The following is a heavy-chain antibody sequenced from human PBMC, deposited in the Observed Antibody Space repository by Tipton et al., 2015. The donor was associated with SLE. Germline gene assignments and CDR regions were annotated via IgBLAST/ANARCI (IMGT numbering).Heavy chain of an antibody. CDR2: INHSGST. D-gene: IGHD3-3*01. CDR3: ARDFWSGNSHFFDL. CDR1: GGSFSGYY. V-gene: IGHV4-34*01. J-gene: IGHJ5*02. Sequence: TLSLTCAVYGGSFSGYYWSWIRQPPGKGLEWIGEINHSGSTNCNPSLKSRVTISVDTSKNQLSLKMTSVTAADTAVYYCARDFWSGNSHFFDLWGQGTLVTVSS.